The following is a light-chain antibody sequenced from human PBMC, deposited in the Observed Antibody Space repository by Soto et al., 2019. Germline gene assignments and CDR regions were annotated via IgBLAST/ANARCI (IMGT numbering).Light chain of an antibody. Sequence: QSVLTQPPSASATPGQRVTISCSGSSSNLGNNYVYWYQHLPGTAPKLLIDRDNKRPSGVPDRFSGSRSGTSASLAISGLRSEDEGDYYCASWDDSLRGPGFXGGTKVTVL. CDR1: SSNLGNNY. CDR2: RDN. CDR3: ASWDDSLRGPG. J-gene: IGLJ3*02. V-gene: IGLV1-47*01.